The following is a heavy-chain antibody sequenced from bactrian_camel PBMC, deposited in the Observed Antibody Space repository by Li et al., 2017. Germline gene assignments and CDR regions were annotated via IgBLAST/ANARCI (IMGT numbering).Heavy chain of an antibody. V-gene: IGHV3-2*01. CDR2: IYSDGTNT. D-gene: IGHD4*01. J-gene: IGHJ4*01. CDR1: GETFSRYC. CDR3: AAERDRWDEDYGQPSLSEYEYAY. Sequence: HVQLVESGGGSVQAGGSLRLSCEVSGETFSRYCVAWFRQAPGKGLEWVASIYSDGTNTYYADSVKGRFTISRDNAKNTVALQMNDLKSEDTALYYCAAERDRWDEDYGQPSLSEYEYAYWGQGTQVTVS.